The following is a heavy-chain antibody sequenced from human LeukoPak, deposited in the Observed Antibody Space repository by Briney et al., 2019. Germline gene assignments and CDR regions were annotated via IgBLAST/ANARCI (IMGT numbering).Heavy chain of an antibody. CDR2: IYNSGST. J-gene: IGHJ4*02. CDR3: ARGIESYGDYGY. V-gene: IGHV4-59*01. D-gene: IGHD4-17*01. CDR1: GGSISGSY. Sequence: SETLSLTCTVSGGSISGSYWSWIRQPPGKGLEWIAYIYNSGSTNYNPSLKSRVTISIDTSKNQFSLKLSSLTAADTAIYYCARGIESYGDYGYWGQGILVTVSS.